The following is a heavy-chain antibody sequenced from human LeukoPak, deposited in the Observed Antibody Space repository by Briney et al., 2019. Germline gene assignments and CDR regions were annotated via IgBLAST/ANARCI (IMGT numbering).Heavy chain of an antibody. CDR1: GGSISTFY. V-gene: IGHV4-4*07. D-gene: IGHD6-25*01. Sequence: PSETLSLTCTVPGGSISTFYWTWIPQPAGKGLEWIGRINNSGSTNYNPSLRSRVSMSVDRSKNQFSVTLSSVTAADTAVYFCAREGGDPRWLDPWGQGTLVTVSS. CDR2: INNSGST. J-gene: IGHJ5*02. CDR3: AREGGDPRWLDP.